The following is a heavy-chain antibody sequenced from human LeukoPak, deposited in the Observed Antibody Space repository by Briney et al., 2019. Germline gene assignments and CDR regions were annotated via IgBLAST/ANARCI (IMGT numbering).Heavy chain of an antibody. CDR3: ARGDYGGNSGLGFDY. Sequence: ASAKVSCKASGYTFTSYYMHWVRQAPGQGLEWMGIINPSGGSTSYAQKFQGRVTMTRDTSTSTVYMELSSLRSEDTAVYYCARGDYGGNSGLGFDYWGQGTLVTVSS. D-gene: IGHD4-23*01. J-gene: IGHJ4*02. CDR1: GYTFTSYY. CDR2: INPSGGST. V-gene: IGHV1-46*01.